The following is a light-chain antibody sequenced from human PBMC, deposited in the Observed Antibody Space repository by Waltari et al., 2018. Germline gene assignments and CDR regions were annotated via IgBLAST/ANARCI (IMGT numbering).Light chain of an antibody. Sequence: QAGLTQPPSVSADLGQTATRTCTGSSTNVGKQGPTWLQQRQGHPPKLLSYRNNKRPSGVAERISASRSGNTASLTIIGLRPEDEADYYCSSWDTGLDAYVFGTGTTVTVL. CDR3: SSWDTGLDAYV. CDR2: RNN. V-gene: IGLV10-54*01. J-gene: IGLJ1*01. CDR1: STNVGKQG.